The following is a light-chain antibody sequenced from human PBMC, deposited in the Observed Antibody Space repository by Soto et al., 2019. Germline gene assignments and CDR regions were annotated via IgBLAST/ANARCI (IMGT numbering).Light chain of an antibody. V-gene: IGKV1-33*01. CDR2: EAS. J-gene: IGKJ4*01. CDR1: QDITND. CDR3: QQYDNVPLT. Sequence: DIQMTQSPSSLSASVGDRVTITCQASQDITNDLNWYQQKPGKAPKVLIYEASNLETGVPSRFSGTGSATDFTFTISSLQPEDIVTYFCQQYDNVPLTFGGGTKVEIK.